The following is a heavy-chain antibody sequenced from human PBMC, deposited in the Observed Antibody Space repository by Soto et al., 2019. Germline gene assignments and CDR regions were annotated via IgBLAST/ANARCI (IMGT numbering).Heavy chain of an antibody. Sequence: QLQLQESGPGRVKQSETLCLTCTVSGGSISSSSYYWGWIRRPPGKGLEWIGSIYYSGSTNYNPSLKSRVTISVDTSKNQFSLKLTSVTAADAAVYYCARHQAGPFDYWGQGTLVTVSS. CDR1: GGSISSSSYY. D-gene: IGHD6-13*01. CDR2: IYYSGST. V-gene: IGHV4-39*01. CDR3: ARHQAGPFDY. J-gene: IGHJ4*02.